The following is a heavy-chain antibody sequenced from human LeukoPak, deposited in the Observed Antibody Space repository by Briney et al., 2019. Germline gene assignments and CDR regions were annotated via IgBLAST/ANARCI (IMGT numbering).Heavy chain of an antibody. CDR1: GGSISSYY. V-gene: IGHV4-4*07. D-gene: IGHD6-19*01. J-gene: IGHJ3*02. CDR2: IYTSGST. Sequence: PSETLSLTRTVSGGSISSYYWSWIRQPAGKGLEWIGRIYTSGSTNYNPSLKSRVTMSVDTSKNQFSLKLSSVTAADTAVYYCARARSSGWYGDAFDIWGQGTMVTVSS. CDR3: ARARSSGWYGDAFDI.